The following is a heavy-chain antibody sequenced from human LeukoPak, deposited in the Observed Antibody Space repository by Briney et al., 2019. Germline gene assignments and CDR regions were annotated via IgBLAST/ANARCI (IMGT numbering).Heavy chain of an antibody. CDR3: AKSMTLQWRGFFDL. CDR2: ISDSGANT. D-gene: IGHD6-19*01. CDR1: GFTFSTYA. V-gene: IGHV3-23*01. J-gene: IGHJ2*01. Sequence: GGSLRLSCAASGFTFSTYAMSWVRQAPGKGLEWVSTISDSGANTYYADSVRGRFTISRDNSKNALYLQKNSLRADDTAIYYCAKSMTLQWRGFFDLWGRGTHVTVSS.